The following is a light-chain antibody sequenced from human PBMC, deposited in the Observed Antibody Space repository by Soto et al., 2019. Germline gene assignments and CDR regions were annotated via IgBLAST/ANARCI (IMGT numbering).Light chain of an antibody. CDR3: ATWDDNLNGVV. Sequence: QSVLTQPPSGSGTPGQRVTIGFSGSSSNIGSNTVNWYQHLPGTAPKLLMYSHNQRPSGVPDRFCGYKSGTSASLAISGLQAEDESAYYCATWDDNLNGVVFGGGTKLTVL. CDR2: SHN. CDR1: SSNIGSNT. J-gene: IGLJ2*01. V-gene: IGLV1-44*01.